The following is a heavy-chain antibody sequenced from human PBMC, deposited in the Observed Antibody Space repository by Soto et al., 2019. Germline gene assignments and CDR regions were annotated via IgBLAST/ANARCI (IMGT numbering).Heavy chain of an antibody. Sequence: SETLSLNCTVSGGSISSYYWSWIRQPPGKGLEWIGYIYYSVSTNYNPSLKSRVTISVDTSKNQFSLKLSSVTVADTAVYYCARHVVPAANYFAYWGQGTLVTVSS. J-gene: IGHJ4*02. CDR2: IYYSVST. D-gene: IGHD2-2*01. CDR3: ARHVVPAANYFAY. V-gene: IGHV4-59*08. CDR1: GGSISSYY.